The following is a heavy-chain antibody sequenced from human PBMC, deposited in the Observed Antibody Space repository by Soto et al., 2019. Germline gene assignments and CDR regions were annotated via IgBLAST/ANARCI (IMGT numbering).Heavy chain of an antibody. V-gene: IGHV3-30*18. CDR2: ISYDGSNK. Sequence: PGGSLRLSCAASGFTFSSYGMHWVRQAPGKGLEWVAVISYDGSNKYYADSVKGRFTISRDNSKNTLYLQMNSLRAEDTAVYYCAKDHEWELLLYYFDYWGQGTLVTVSS. CDR1: GFTFSSYG. J-gene: IGHJ4*02. CDR3: AKDHEWELLLYYFDY. D-gene: IGHD1-26*01.